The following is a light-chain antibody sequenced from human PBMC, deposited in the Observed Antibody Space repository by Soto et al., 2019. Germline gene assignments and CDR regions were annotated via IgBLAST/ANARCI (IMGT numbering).Light chain of an antibody. J-gene: IGKJ1*01. CDR3: QQHKTYSRT. Sequence: DIQMTQSPSTLSASVGDRVTITCRASENISIWLAWYQQKPGKAPKFLIYEASTLQSGVPSRFSGSGSGTEFSLTFSSLQPDDFATYYCQQHKTYSRTFGQGTKVEIK. CDR1: ENISIW. CDR2: EAS. V-gene: IGKV1-5*03.